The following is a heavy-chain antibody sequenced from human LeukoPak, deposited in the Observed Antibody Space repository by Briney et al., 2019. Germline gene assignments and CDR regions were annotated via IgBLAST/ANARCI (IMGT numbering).Heavy chain of an antibody. J-gene: IGHJ2*01. D-gene: IGHD5-18*01. CDR2: IYSGGST. Sequence: GGSLRLSCAASGFTVSSNYMSWVRQAPGKGLEWVSVIYSGGSTYYADSVKGRFTISRDNSKNTLYLQMNSLRAEDTAVYYCAREYSGYSYGPFDLWGRGTLVTVSS. V-gene: IGHV3-53*05. CDR3: AREYSGYSYGPFDL. CDR1: GFTVSSNY.